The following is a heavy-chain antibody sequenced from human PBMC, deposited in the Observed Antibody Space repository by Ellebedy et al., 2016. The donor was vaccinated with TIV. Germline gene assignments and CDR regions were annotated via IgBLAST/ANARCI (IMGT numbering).Heavy chain of an antibody. Sequence: SETLSLTCVVSDGSIRPYYWTWIRQPPGRGLEWIGYAYHSGSTDYNPSLESRVTISVDTSKNQISLRLTSVTAADPAVYYCARVGTELITVEEYYYYMDVWGKGTTVTVSS. CDR2: AYHSGST. V-gene: IGHV4-59*01. J-gene: IGHJ6*03. CDR1: DGSIRPYY. D-gene: IGHD4-11*01. CDR3: ARVGTELITVEEYYYYMDV.